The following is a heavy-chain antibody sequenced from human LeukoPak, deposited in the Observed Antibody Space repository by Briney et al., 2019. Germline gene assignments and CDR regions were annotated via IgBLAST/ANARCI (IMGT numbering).Heavy chain of an antibody. D-gene: IGHD2-2*01. V-gene: IGHV4-4*07. CDR1: GGSISSYY. CDR3: ARRVVVVPAAMDYWYFDL. J-gene: IGHJ2*01. CDR2: IYTSGST. Sequence: SETLSLTCTVSGGSISSYYWSWIRQPAGKGLEWIGRIYTSGSTNYNPSLKSRVTMSVDTSKNQFSLKLSSVTAADTAVYYCARRVVVVPAAMDYWYFDLWGRGTLVTVSS.